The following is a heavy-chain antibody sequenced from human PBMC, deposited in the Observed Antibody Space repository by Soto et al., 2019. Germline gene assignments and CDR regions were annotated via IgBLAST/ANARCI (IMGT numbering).Heavy chain of an antibody. V-gene: IGHV3-74*01. CDR1: GFTFSSYW. CDR3: ARAPPLWFGAPNGMDV. D-gene: IGHD3-10*01. Sequence: GGSLRLSCAASGFTFSSYWMHWVRQAPGKGLVWVSRINSDGSSTSYADYVKGRFTISRDNAKNTLYLQMNSLRAEDTAVFYCARAPPLWFGAPNGMDVWGQGTTVTVSS. J-gene: IGHJ6*02. CDR2: INSDGSST.